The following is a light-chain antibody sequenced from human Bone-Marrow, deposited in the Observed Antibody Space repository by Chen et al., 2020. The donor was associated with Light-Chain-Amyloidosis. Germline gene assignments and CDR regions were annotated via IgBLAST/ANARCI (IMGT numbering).Light chain of an antibody. V-gene: IGLV6-57*01. CDR3: QSYQGSSQGV. J-gene: IGLJ3*02. Sequence: NFMLTQPHSVSESPGKTVIISCTSSSGSIATNYVQWYQQHPGSSPTTVIYEDDQRPSGVPDRFSGSIDRSSNSASLTISGLKTEDEADYYCQSYQGSSQGVFGGGTKLTVL. CDR2: EDD. CDR1: SGSIATNY.